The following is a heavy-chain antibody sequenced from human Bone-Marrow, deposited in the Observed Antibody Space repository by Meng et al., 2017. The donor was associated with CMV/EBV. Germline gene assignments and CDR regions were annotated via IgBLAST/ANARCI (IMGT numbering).Heavy chain of an antibody. CDR2: ISYDGINK. V-gene: IGHV3-30*03. J-gene: IGHJ6*02. D-gene: IGHD2-2*01. CDR3: ARQESSPSPKGMDV. Sequence: GGSLRLSCAASGFTFDDYGMSWVRQAPGKGLEWVAIISYDGINKFYADSVKGRFTISRDNSKNTLYLQMSSLRTEDTAVFYCARQESSPSPKGMDVWGQGTTVTVSS. CDR1: GFTFDDYG.